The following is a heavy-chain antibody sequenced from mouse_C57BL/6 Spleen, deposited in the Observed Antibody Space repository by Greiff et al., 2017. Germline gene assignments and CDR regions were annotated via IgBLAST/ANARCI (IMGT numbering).Heavy chain of an antibody. D-gene: IGHD2-3*01. V-gene: IGHV1-52*01. Sequence: QVQLQQPGAELVRPGSSVKLSCKASGYTFSSYWMHWVKQRPIQGLEWIGNIDPSDSETHYNQKFKDKATLTVDKSSSTAYMQLSSLTSEDSAVYYCARGDDPAWFAYWGQGTLVTVSA. CDR1: GYTFSSYW. J-gene: IGHJ3*01. CDR3: ARGDDPAWFAY. CDR2: IDPSDSET.